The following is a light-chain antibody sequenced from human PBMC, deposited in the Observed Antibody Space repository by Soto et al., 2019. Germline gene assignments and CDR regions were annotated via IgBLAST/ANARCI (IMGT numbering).Light chain of an antibody. Sequence: EIVLTQSPGTLSLSPGERATLSCRAGKRVGTSTLAWYQQKPGQAPRLLIYGASSRATGIPDRFSGSGSGTDFTLTISRLEPEDFAVYYCQQYGSSPPITFGQGTRLEMK. J-gene: IGKJ5*01. CDR3: QQYGSSPPIT. CDR1: KRVGTST. CDR2: GAS. V-gene: IGKV3-20*01.